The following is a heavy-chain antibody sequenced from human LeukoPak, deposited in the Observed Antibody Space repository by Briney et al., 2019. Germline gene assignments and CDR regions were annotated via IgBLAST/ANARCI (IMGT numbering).Heavy chain of an antibody. V-gene: IGHV3-21*01. Sequence: PGGSLRLSCAASGFTFSSYWMHWVRQAPGKGLEWVSSISSSSSYIYYADSVKGRFTISRDNAKNSLSLQMNSLTAEDTAVYYCASRKELLGWYYFDYWGQGTLVTVSS. D-gene: IGHD1-26*01. CDR2: ISSSSSYI. CDR1: GFTFSSYW. J-gene: IGHJ4*02. CDR3: ASRKELLGWYYFDY.